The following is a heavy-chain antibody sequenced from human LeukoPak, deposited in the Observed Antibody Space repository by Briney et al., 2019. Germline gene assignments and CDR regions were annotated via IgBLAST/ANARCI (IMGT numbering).Heavy chain of an antibody. V-gene: IGHV3-7*01. CDR3: AKEGYSRGYYSYYYMDV. CDR2: IKQDVSEI. J-gene: IGHJ6*03. Sequence: GGSLRLSCAASGFTFSNYWMSWVRQAPGKGLEWVANIKQDVSEIYYVDSVKGRFTISRDNAKNSLYLQMNSLRAEDTAVYYCAKEGYSRGYYSYYYMDVWGKGTTVTVSS. D-gene: IGHD6-13*01. CDR1: GFTFSNYW.